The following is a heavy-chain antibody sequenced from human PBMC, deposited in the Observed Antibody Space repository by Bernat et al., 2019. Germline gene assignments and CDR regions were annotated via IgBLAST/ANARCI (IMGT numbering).Heavy chain of an antibody. CDR2: ISGSGGST. CDR3: VKGVRIEVAGNFDY. D-gene: IGHD6-19*01. Sequence: EVQLLESGGGLVQPGGSLRLSCAASGFAFNSYIMSWVRQAPGKGLEWVSIISGSGGSTSYADSVKGRFTISRDNYKHTVFLQMNNLRAEDTAVYYCVKGVRIEVAGNFDYWGQGTLVTVSS. CDR1: GFAFNSYI. V-gene: IGHV3-23*01. J-gene: IGHJ4*02.